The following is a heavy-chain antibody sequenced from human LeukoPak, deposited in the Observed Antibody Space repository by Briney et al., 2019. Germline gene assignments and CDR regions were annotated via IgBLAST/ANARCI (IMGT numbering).Heavy chain of an antibody. J-gene: IGHJ5*02. Sequence: SETLSLTCTISGGSVGDYYWSWIRQSPGKGLEWIGYIYHTGSTSYSPSLKSRVTISADTSQNQFSLKLSSVTAADTAVYYCARGYGSGNGWFDPWGQGTLVTVSS. CDR1: GGSVGDYY. D-gene: IGHD3-10*01. CDR3: ARGYGSGNGWFDP. V-gene: IGHV4-59*02. CDR2: IYHTGST.